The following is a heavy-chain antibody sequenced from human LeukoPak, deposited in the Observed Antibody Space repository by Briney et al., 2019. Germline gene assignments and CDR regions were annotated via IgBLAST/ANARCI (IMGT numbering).Heavy chain of an antibody. D-gene: IGHD3-22*01. V-gene: IGHV1-18*01. CDR2: ISAYNGNT. CDR3: ARDPLRYYDSRRDY. Sequence: IXXVRQAPGQXXXWVGWISAYNGNTNYAQKLQGRVTMTTDTSTSTAYMELRSLRSDDTAVYYCARDPLRYYDSRRDYWGQGTLVTVSS. J-gene: IGHJ4*02.